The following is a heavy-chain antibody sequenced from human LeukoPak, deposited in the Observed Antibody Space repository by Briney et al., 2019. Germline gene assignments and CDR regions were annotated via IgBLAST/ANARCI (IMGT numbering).Heavy chain of an antibody. CDR2: INPNSGGT. J-gene: IGHJ4*01. CDR3: ARDVGYSSSWFIFDY. V-gene: IGHV1-2*02. Sequence: ASVKVSCKASGYTFTGYYMHWVRQAPGQGLEWMGWINPNSGGTNYAQKFQGRVTMTRDTSISTAYMELSRLRSDDTAVYYCARDVGYSSSWFIFDYWGQGTLVTVSS. D-gene: IGHD6-13*01. CDR1: GYTFTGYY.